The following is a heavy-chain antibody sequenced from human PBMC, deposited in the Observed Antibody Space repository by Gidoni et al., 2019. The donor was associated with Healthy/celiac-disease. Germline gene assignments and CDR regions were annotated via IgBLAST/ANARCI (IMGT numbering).Heavy chain of an antibody. V-gene: IGHV3-30*18. CDR3: AKTRVVVAVNYGMDV. CDR2: ISYDGSNK. Sequence: QVQRVGCGGGVGQPGRSLRLSSLASGFSFSSYGMHWVRQAPSKGLEWVAVISYDGSNKYYADSVKGRFTISRDNSKNTLYLQMNSLRAEDTAVYYCAKTRVVVAVNYGMDVWGQGTTVTVSS. D-gene: IGHD2-15*01. J-gene: IGHJ6*02. CDR1: GFSFSSYG.